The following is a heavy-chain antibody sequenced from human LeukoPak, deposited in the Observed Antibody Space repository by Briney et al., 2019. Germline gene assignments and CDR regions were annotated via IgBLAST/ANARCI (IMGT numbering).Heavy chain of an antibody. J-gene: IGHJ4*02. CDR1: GGSISSSSYY. CDR3: ARSYDFWSGYHYYFDY. D-gene: IGHD3-3*01. CDR2: IHYSGST. V-gene: IGHV4-39*07. Sequence: SETLSLTCTVSGGSISSSSYYWGWIRQPPGKGLEWIGSIHYSGSTNYNPSLKSRVTISVDTSKNQFSLKLSSVTAADTAVYYCARSYDFWSGYHYYFDYWGQGALVTVSS.